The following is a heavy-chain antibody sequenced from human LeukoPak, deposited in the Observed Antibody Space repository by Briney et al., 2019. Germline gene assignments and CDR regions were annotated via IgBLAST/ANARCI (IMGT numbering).Heavy chain of an antibody. J-gene: IGHJ3*02. D-gene: IGHD1-26*01. Sequence: PGGSLRLSCAASGFTFSSYEMNWVRQAPGKGLEWVSYISSSGSTIYYADSVKGRFTISRDNAKNSLYLQLNSLRAEDTAVYYCARTVGNYYSAFDIWGQGTMVTVSS. V-gene: IGHV3-48*03. CDR2: ISSSGSTI. CDR3: ARTVGNYYSAFDI. CDR1: GFTFSSYE.